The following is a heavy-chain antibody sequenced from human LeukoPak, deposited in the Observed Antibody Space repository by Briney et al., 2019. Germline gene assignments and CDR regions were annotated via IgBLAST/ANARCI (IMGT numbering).Heavy chain of an antibody. J-gene: IGHJ5*02. D-gene: IGHD3-10*01. CDR2: IYHSGST. V-gene: IGHV4-30-2*01. CDR3: ARAPPGENWFDP. Sequence: SETLSLTCAVYGGSFSGYYWSWIRQPPGKGLEWIGYIYHSGSTYYNPSLKSRVTISVDRSKNQFSLKLSSVTAADTAVYYCARAPPGENWFDPWGQGTLVTVSS. CDR1: GGSFSGYY.